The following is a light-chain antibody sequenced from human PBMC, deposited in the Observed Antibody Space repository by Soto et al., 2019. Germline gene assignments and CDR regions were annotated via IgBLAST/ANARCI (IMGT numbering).Light chain of an antibody. CDR3: HHYGSLVPT. CDR2: GAS. Sequence: EIVLTQSPGTLSLSPGERATLSCRASQSVSSSYLAWYQQKPGQAPRLLIYGASSRATGIPDRFSGSGSGTDFTLTISRLEPEDFAVYYCHHYGSLVPTFGGGTKVEIK. CDR1: QSVSSSY. V-gene: IGKV3-20*01. J-gene: IGKJ4*01.